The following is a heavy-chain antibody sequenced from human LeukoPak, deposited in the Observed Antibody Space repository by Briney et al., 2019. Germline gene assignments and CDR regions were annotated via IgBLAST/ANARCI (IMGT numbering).Heavy chain of an antibody. Sequence: ASVKVSCKASGYTFTSYDISWVRQATGQGLEWMGWMNPNSGNTGYAQKFRGRVSMTRNTSISTAYMELRSLRAEDTAVYYCAKTESYSSAYYLGFDYWGQGTLVTVSS. CDR3: AKTESYSSAYYLGFDY. CDR2: MNPNSGNT. J-gene: IGHJ4*02. D-gene: IGHD6-19*01. CDR1: GYTFTSYD. V-gene: IGHV1-8*01.